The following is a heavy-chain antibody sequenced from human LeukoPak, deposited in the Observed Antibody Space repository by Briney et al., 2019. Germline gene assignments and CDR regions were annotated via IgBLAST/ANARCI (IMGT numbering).Heavy chain of an antibody. CDR2: IYPADSDI. V-gene: IGHV5-51*01. Sequence: GESLKISCGGSGYSINNYWIGWVRQMPGKGLEWMGIIYPADSDIRYSPSFQGPVTISADKSISTAYLQWSSLKASDTAIYYCARQEYCSGGSCYTWFDPWGQGTLVIVSS. CDR3: ARQEYCSGGSCYTWFDP. D-gene: IGHD2-15*01. CDR1: GYSINNYW. J-gene: IGHJ5*02.